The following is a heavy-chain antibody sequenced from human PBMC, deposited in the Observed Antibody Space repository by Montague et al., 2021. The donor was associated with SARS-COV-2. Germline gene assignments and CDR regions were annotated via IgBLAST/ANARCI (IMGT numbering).Heavy chain of an antibody. D-gene: IGHD6-13*01. V-gene: IGHV4-4*02. J-gene: IGHJ6*02. CDR1: GDSISTSTW. CDR2: IIHSGTI. CDR3: ATLSRRTAAGTRDYFGLDV. Sequence: SETLSLTCRVSGDSISTSTWWTWVRQTPGKGLEWIGEIIHSGTIXYNPSLKSRVSISVDKSNNQFSLRLSSLIAADTAVYYCATLSRRTAAGTRDYFGLDVWGQGTTVVVSS.